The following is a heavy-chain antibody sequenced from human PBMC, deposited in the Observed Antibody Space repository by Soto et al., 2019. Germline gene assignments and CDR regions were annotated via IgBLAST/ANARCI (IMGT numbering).Heavy chain of an antibody. CDR2: IYYSGST. D-gene: IGHD3-9*01. Sequence: PSDTLSLPCTVSGGSISTGDYYWSWIRQPPGKGLQWIGYIYYSGSTHYNPSLKSRVTISVDTSKTQSSLKLNSVTAADTAVYYCARQAVLRYFDWLGEFDYWGQGTLVTVSS. CDR1: GGSISTGDYY. V-gene: IGHV4-30-4*02. J-gene: IGHJ4*02. CDR3: ARQAVLRYFDWLGEFDY.